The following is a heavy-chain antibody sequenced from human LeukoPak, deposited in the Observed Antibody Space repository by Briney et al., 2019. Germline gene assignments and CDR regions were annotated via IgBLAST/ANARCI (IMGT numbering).Heavy chain of an antibody. V-gene: IGHV3-23*01. CDR1: GFTFSSYA. D-gene: IGHD1-26*01. CDR2: ISGSGGST. Sequence: GGSLRLSCAASGFTFSSYAMSWVRQAPGKGLEWVSAISGSGGSTYYADSVKGRFTISRDNSKNMLYLQMNSLRAEGTAVYYCAKDLEVGRWELIIDYWGQGTLVTVSS. CDR3: AKDLEVGRWELIIDY. J-gene: IGHJ4*02.